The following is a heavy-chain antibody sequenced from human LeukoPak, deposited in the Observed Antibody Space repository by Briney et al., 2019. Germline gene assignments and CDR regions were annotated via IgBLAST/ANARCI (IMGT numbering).Heavy chain of an antibody. V-gene: IGHV1-69*13. J-gene: IGHJ3*02. CDR2: IIPIFGTA. CDR3: AREPQGYAFDI. CDR1: GGTFSSYA. Sequence: ASVKVSRKASGGTFSSYAISWVRQAPGQGLEWMGGIIPIFGTANYAQKFQGRVTITADESTSTAYMELSSLRSEDTAVYYCAREPQGYAFDIWGQGTMVTVSS.